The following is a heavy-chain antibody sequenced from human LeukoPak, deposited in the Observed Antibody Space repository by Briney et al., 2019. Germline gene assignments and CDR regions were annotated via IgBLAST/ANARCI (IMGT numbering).Heavy chain of an antibody. CDR1: GGSISSGGYY. CDR2: IYYSGST. J-gene: IGHJ3*02. CDR3: ARDLMTDASDI. Sequence: SETLSLTFTVSGGSISSGGYYWSWIRQHPGKGLEWIGYIYYSGSTYYNPSLKSRVTISVDTSKNQFSLKLSSVTAADTAVYYCARDLMTDASDIWGQGTMVTVSS. V-gene: IGHV4-31*03. D-gene: IGHD2-8*01.